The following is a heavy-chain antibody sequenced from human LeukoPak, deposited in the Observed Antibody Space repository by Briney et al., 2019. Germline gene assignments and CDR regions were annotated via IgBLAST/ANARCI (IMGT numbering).Heavy chain of an antibody. CDR3: ARDRGTAMAEDAFDI. Sequence: SVKVSCKASGGTFSSYAISWVRQAPGQGLEWMGGIIPIFGTANYALKFQGRVTITTDESTSTAYMELSSLRSEDTAVYYCARDRGTAMAEDAFDIWGQGTMVTVSS. CDR2: IIPIFGTA. CDR1: GGTFSSYA. V-gene: IGHV1-69*05. J-gene: IGHJ3*02. D-gene: IGHD5-18*01.